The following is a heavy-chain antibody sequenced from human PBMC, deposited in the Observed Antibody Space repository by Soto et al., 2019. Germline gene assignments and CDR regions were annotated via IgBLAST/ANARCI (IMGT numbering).Heavy chain of an antibody. CDR1: GGSISSGGYY. D-gene: IGHD3-3*01. Sequence: QVQLQESGPGLVKPSQTLSLTCTVSGGSISSGGYYWSWIRQHPGKGLEWIGYIYYSGSTYYNPSLKSRVTISVDTSKNQFSLKLSSVTAADTAVYYCAIAPLYYDFWSGSPGTYYFDYWGQGTLVTVSS. J-gene: IGHJ4*02. V-gene: IGHV4-31*03. CDR3: AIAPLYYDFWSGSPGTYYFDY. CDR2: IYYSGST.